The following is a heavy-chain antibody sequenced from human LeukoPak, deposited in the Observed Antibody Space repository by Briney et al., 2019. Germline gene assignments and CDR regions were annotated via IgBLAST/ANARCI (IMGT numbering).Heavy chain of an antibody. CDR1: GYTFTGHY. Sequence: ASVKVSCKASGYTFTGHYIHWVRQAPGQGLEWMGWINPNSGGTNYAQKFQGRVTMTRDTSISTAYMELSRLRSDDTAVYYCARVRYERWLRLPLGYWGQGTLVTVSS. CDR2: INPNSGGT. V-gene: IGHV1-2*02. J-gene: IGHJ4*02. D-gene: IGHD5-12*01. CDR3: ARVRYERWLRLPLGY.